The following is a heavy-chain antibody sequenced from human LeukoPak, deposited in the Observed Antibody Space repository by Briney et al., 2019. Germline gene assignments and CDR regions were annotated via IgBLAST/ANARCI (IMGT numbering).Heavy chain of an antibody. V-gene: IGHV4-61*02. CDR1: GDSISSGDYY. J-gene: IGHJ6*03. CDR2: ISSSGST. D-gene: IGHD3-10*01. CDR3: ARGLREFGYYYYHMDV. Sequence: SETLSLTCTVSGDSISSGDYYWSWIRQPAGKGLEWIGRISSSGSTNYNPSLKSRVTISVDTSKNQFSLKLSSVTAADTAVYYCARGLREFGYYYYHMDVWGKGTTVTVSS.